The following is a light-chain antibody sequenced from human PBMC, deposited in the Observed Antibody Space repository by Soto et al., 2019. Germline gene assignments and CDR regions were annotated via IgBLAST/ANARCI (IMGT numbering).Light chain of an antibody. Sequence: QSALTQPASVSGSPGQSITISCTGTSSDAGGFNYVSWYQQHPGKAPKLMIYEVTNRPSGVSNRFSGSKSGNTASLTISGLQAEDEADYYCSSYTSTSTPLFGGGTKVTVL. CDR1: SSDAGGFNY. CDR2: EVT. J-gene: IGLJ2*01. V-gene: IGLV2-14*01. CDR3: SSYTSTSTPL.